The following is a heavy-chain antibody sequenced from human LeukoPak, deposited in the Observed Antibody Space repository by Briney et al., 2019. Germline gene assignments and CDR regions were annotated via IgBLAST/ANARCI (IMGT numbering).Heavy chain of an antibody. CDR2: IWYDGSNK. CDR1: GFIFSSYG. D-gene: IGHD3-3*01. Sequence: PGRSLRLSCAAPGFIFSSYGMHWVRQAPGKGLEWVAFIWYDGSNKYYADSVKGRFTISRDNSKNTLYLQVNSLRAEDTAVYYCVRDTSLYSGGYYFQLDYWGQGALVTVSS. CDR3: VRDTSLYSGGYYFQLDY. V-gene: IGHV3-33*01. J-gene: IGHJ4*02.